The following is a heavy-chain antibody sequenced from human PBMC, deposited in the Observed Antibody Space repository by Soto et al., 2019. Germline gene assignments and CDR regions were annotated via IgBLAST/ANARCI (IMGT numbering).Heavy chain of an antibody. Sequence: EVQLVESGGGLVQPGRSLRLSCAASGFTFDDYAMHWVRQAPGKGLEWVSGISWNSGSIGYADSVKGRFTISRDNAKNSLYLQMNSLRAEDTALYYCAKAIAAAAPDAFDIWGQGTMVTVSS. D-gene: IGHD6-13*01. J-gene: IGHJ3*02. CDR1: GFTFDDYA. CDR2: ISWNSGSI. V-gene: IGHV3-9*01. CDR3: AKAIAAAAPDAFDI.